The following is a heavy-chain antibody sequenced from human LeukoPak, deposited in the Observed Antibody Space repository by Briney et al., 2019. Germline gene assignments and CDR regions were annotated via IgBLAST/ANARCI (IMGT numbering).Heavy chain of an antibody. CDR1: GFTFSSYW. Sequence: GGSLRLSCAASGFTFSSYWMSWVRQAPGKGLEWVANIKQDGSEKYYVDSVKGRFTISRDNAKNSLYLQMNSLRADDTAVYYCARGLAAAGTRGPYWGQGTLVTVSS. J-gene: IGHJ4*02. CDR2: IKQDGSEK. V-gene: IGHV3-7*04. CDR3: ARGLAAAGTRGPY. D-gene: IGHD6-13*01.